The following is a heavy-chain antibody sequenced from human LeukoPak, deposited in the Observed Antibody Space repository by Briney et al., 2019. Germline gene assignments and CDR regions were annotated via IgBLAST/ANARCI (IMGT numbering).Heavy chain of an antibody. Sequence: PGGSLRLSCATSGFTFSSYWMSWVRQAPGRGLEWVSYISSSSSTIYYADSVKGRFTISRDNAKNSLYLQMNSLRAEGTAVYYCARDGYYDFWSGYEDPFDYWGQGTLVTVSS. CDR3: ARDGYYDFWSGYEDPFDY. CDR1: GFTFSSYW. D-gene: IGHD3-3*01. CDR2: ISSSSSTI. J-gene: IGHJ4*02. V-gene: IGHV3-48*01.